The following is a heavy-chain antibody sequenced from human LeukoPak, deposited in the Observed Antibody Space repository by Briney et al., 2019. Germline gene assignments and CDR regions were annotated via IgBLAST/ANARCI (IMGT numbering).Heavy chain of an antibody. CDR3: TGRQRLIDY. J-gene: IGHJ4*02. Sequence: GGFLRLSCAASGFTFSNAWMSWVRQAPGKGLEWVGRIKSKTDGGTTDYAAPVKGRFTISRDDSKHTLYLQMSSLKTEDTAVYYCTGRQRLIDYWGQGTLVTVSS. CDR2: IKSKTDGGTT. CDR1: GFTFSNAW. V-gene: IGHV3-15*01.